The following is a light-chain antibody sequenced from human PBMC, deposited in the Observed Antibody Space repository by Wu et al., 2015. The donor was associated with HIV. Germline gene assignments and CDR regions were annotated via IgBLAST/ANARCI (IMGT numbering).Light chain of an antibody. J-gene: IGKJ1*01. V-gene: IGKV3-20*01. CDR3: QQYDNSHKWT. Sequence: EIVLTQSPGTLSLSPGERATLSCRASQSVRSSYLAWYQQRPGQAPRLLIYDASSRATGIPDRFSGSGSGTDSTLTISRLEPEDIAVYFCQQYDNSHKWTFGPGTRVEIK. CDR2: DAS. CDR1: QSVRSSY.